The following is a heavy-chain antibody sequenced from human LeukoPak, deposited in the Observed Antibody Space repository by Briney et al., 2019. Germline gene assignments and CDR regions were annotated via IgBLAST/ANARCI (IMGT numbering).Heavy chain of an antibody. J-gene: IGHJ5*02. D-gene: IGHD2-2*01. CDR3: ARDLGCSTRSCSYNWFVP. CDR1: GFTFSNYA. V-gene: IGHV3-23*01. CDR2: ISQSGGRST. Sequence: GGSLRLSGAASGFTFSNYAMTWVGQAPGKGLEGVAFISQSGGRSTEYADSLRGRFTSYRDNSEVKLYLQMNSLRAEDTAVYHCARDLGCSTRSCSYNWFVPWGQGTVVTVSS.